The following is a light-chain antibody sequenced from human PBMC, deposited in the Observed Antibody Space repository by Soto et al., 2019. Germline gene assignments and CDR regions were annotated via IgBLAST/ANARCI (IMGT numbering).Light chain of an antibody. CDR1: SSDVGGYNY. V-gene: IGLV2-11*01. CDR2: DVS. CDR3: CSYAGGYTYV. Sequence: QSALTQPRSVSGPPGQSVTISCTGTSSDVGGYNYVSWYQQHPGTAPKLMIYDVSKRPSGVPDRLSGSKSGNTASLTISGLQAEDEADYYCCSYAGGYTYVFGTGTKVTVL. J-gene: IGLJ1*01.